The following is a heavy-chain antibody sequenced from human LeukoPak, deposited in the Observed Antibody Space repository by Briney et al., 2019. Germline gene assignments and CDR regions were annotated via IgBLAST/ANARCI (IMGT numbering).Heavy chain of an antibody. V-gene: IGHV3-66*01. CDR3: ARVRSTWDYYYYGMDV. J-gene: IGHJ6*02. CDR2: IYSGGST. CDR1: GFTFSDYY. Sequence: PGGSLRLSCAASGFTFSDYYMSWIRQAPGKGLEWVSVIYSGGSTYYADSVKGRFTISRDNSKNTLYLQMNSLRAEDTAVYYCARVRSTWDYYYYGMDVWGQGTTVTVSS. D-gene: IGHD7-27*01.